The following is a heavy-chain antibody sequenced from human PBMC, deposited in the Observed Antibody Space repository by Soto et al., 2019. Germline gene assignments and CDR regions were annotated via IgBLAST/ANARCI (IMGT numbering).Heavy chain of an antibody. CDR2: INPSGGST. Sequence: ASVKVSCKASGYTFTSYYMHWVRQAPGQGLEWMGIINPSGGSTSYAQKFQGRVTMTRDTSKNQFSLKLSSVTAADTAVYFCARGKEVARDWGQGTLVTVSS. CDR1: GYTFTSYY. D-gene: IGHD5-12*01. V-gene: IGHV1-46*01. J-gene: IGHJ4*02. CDR3: ARGKEVARD.